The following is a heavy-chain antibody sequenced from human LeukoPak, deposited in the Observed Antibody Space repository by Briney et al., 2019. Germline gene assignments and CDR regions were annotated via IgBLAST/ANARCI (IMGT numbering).Heavy chain of an antibody. J-gene: IGHJ4*02. D-gene: IGHD2-21*02. V-gene: IGHV3-33*06. CDR2: IWYDGSNK. CDR3: AKAPHTLAYCGGDCYSYFDY. Sequence: GGSLSLSCAASGFTFSSYGMHWVRQAPGKGLDGVAVIWYDGSNKYYADSVKGRFTISRDNSKNTLYLQMNSLRAEDTAVYYCAKAPHTLAYCGGDCYSYFDYWGQGTLVTVSS. CDR1: GFTFSSYG.